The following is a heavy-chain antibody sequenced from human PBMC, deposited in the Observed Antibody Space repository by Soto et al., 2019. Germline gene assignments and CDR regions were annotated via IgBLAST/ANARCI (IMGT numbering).Heavy chain of an antibody. V-gene: IGHV3-74*01. CDR3: AKRGVDTFCLSY. Sequence: EVQLVESGGGLVQPGGSLRLSCAVSGFTFSSFWMHWVRQAPGEGLVWVSRINTDGSSTSYADSVKGRFTISRDNAKNTLYLQMNSLRVEDTGMYYCAKRGVDTFCLSYWGQGTLVTVSS. CDR2: INTDGSST. J-gene: IGHJ1*01. CDR1: GFTFSSFW. D-gene: IGHD3-10*01.